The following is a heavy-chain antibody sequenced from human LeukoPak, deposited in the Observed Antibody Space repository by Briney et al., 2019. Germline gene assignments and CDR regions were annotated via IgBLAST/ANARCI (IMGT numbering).Heavy chain of an antibody. CDR1: GYTFTSYD. CDR3: ATWPKGFGESL. J-gene: IGHJ4*02. V-gene: IGHV1-24*01. Sequence: ASVKVSCKASGYTFTSYDINWVRQAPGKGLEWMGGFDPEDGETIYAQKFQGGVTMTEDTSTDTAYMELSSLRSEDTAVYYCATWPKGFGESLWGQGTLVTVSS. CDR2: FDPEDGET. D-gene: IGHD3-10*01.